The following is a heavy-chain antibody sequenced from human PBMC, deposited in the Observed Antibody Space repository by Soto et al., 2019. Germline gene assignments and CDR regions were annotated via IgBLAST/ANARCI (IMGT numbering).Heavy chain of an antibody. CDR3: ARESQVDHPYGMDV. Sequence: SETLSLTCTVSGGSISSGDYYWSWIRQPPGKGLEWIGYIYYSGSTYYNPSLKSRVTISVDTSKNQFSLKPSSVTAADTAVYYCARESQVDHPYGMDVWCQGTTVTVSS. J-gene: IGHJ6*02. D-gene: IGHD5-12*01. V-gene: IGHV4-30-4*01. CDR1: GGSISSGDYY. CDR2: IYYSGST.